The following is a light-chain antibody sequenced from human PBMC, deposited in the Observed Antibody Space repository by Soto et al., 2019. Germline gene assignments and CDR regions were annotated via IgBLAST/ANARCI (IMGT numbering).Light chain of an antibody. CDR3: ASYTTSSTYV. J-gene: IGLJ1*01. CDR2: DVS. Sequence: QSVLTQPASASGSPGQSIAISCTGTSSDVGGYSYVSWYQQQPGKAPKLVISDVSNRPSGVSDRFSGSKSGNTASLTISGLPTEDEADYYCASYTTSSTYVFGTGTKLTVL. CDR1: SSDVGGYSY. V-gene: IGLV2-14*01.